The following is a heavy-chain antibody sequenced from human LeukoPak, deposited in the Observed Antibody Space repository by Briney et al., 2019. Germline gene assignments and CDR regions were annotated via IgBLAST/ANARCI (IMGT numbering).Heavy chain of an antibody. D-gene: IGHD3-10*01. CDR2: ISGSGGST. J-gene: IGHJ4*02. Sequence: GGSLRLSCAASGFTFSSYAMSWVRQAPGKGLEWVSAISGSGGSTYYADSVKGRFTISRDNSKNTLYLQMNSLRAEDTAVYYCAKATFLGAFGVRGVIPIDYWGQGTLVTVSS. V-gene: IGHV3-23*01. CDR1: GFTFSSYA. CDR3: AKATFLGAFGVRGVIPIDY.